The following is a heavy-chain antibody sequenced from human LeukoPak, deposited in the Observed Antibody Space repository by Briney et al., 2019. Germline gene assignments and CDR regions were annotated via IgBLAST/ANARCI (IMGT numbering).Heavy chain of an antibody. Sequence: PGGSLRLSCAASGFTFNIYAMSWVRQAPGKGLEWVSTISSSGGITYYADSVKGRFTFSRDNSKNTLYLQMNSLRAEDTAVYYCARKGDGTSGYYFDYWDQGTLVTVSS. CDR1: GFTFNIYA. J-gene: IGHJ4*02. CDR2: ISSSGGIT. CDR3: ARKGDGTSGYYFDY. D-gene: IGHD3-22*01. V-gene: IGHV3-23*01.